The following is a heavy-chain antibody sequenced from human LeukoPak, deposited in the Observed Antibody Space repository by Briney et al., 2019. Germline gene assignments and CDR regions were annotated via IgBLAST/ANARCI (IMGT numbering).Heavy chain of an antibody. CDR3: ARGGAYYYGMDV. J-gene: IGHJ6*02. D-gene: IGHD2-15*01. CDR2: IYYSGST. CDR1: GGSISSYY. V-gene: IGHV4-59*01. Sequence: SEPLSLTCTVSGGSISSYYWSWIRQPPGKGLEWIGYIYYSGSTNYNPSLKSRVTISVDTSKNQFSLKLSSVTAADTAVYYCARGGAYYYGMDVWGQGTTVTVSS.